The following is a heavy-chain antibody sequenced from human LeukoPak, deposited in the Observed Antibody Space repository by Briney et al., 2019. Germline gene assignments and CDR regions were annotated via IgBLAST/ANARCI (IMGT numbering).Heavy chain of an antibody. J-gene: IGHJ4*02. Sequence: GGSLRLSCAASGFTFSRYWMHWVRQAPGKGLEWVSYISNAIWYADSVKGRLTISRDNAKNALYLQMNSLRPEDTAVYYCVRDSDYAFDHWGQGALVTVSS. V-gene: IGHV3-48*01. CDR1: GFTFSRYW. CDR3: VRDSDYAFDH. CDR2: ISNAI. D-gene: IGHD3-16*01.